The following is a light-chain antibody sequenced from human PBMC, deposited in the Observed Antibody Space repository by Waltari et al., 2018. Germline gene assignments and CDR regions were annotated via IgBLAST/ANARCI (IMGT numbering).Light chain of an antibody. CDR3: SSYARGNAVV. CDR2: EVT. CDR1: SSDVGGYEY. Sequence: QSALTQPPSASGSPGQSVTISCTATSSDVGGYEYVSWYQHHPGKAPKLIVYEVTQRPSGVPDRFSGSKSGNTASLTVSGLQAEDEAEYYCSSYARGNAVVFGGGTRLTVL. V-gene: IGLV2-8*01. J-gene: IGLJ2*01.